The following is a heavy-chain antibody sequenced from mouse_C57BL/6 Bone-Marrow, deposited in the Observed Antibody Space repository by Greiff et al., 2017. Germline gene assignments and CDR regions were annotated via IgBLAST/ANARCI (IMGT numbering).Heavy chain of an antibody. CDR1: GYAFTNYL. CDR3: AIWLRRKGFAY. J-gene: IGHJ3*01. CDR2: INPGSGGT. V-gene: IGHV1-54*01. D-gene: IGHD2-2*01. Sequence: QVQLQQSGAELVRPGTSVKVSCKASGYAFTNYLIEWVKQRPGQGLEWIGVINPGSGGTNYNEKFKGKATLTADKSSSTAYMQLSSRTSEDSAVYFCAIWLRRKGFAYWGQGTLVTVSA.